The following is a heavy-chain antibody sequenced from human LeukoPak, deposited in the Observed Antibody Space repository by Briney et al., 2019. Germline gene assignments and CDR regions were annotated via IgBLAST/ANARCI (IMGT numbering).Heavy chain of an antibody. J-gene: IGHJ6*02. CDR2: INRNGGGT. CDR1: GYTFTGYD. Sequence: EASVKVSCEASGYTFTGYDMHWVRQAPGQGLEWVGWINRNGGGTNYAQKLQGRVTMTRDTSISTAYMELSRMRSDDTAVYYCSRGPSRLSHDFWSGYSTSGRGAYYHGMHVWGQGTTVTVSS. CDR3: SRGPSRLSHDFWSGYSTSGRGAYYHGMHV. V-gene: IGHV1-2*02. D-gene: IGHD3-3*01.